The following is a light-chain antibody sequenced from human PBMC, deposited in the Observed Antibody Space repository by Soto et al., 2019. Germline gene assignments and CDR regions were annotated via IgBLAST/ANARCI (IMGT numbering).Light chain of an antibody. CDR2: DNT. CDR1: SSDIGAGYR. V-gene: IGLV1-40*01. Sequence: QSVLTQPPSVSGAPGERVTISCTGSSSDIGAGYRVRWYQQVPGTAPKLLIYDNTNRPSGVSVRFSGSKSGTSASLAISGLQAEDEADYYCQSFDKYLSDVVFGGGTKVTVL. J-gene: IGLJ2*01. CDR3: QSFDKYLSDVV.